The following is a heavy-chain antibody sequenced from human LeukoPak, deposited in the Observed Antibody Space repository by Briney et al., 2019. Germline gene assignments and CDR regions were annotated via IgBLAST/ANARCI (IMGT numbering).Heavy chain of an antibody. D-gene: IGHD3-22*01. CDR2: ISSSSSYI. J-gene: IGHJ4*02. Sequence: PGGSLRLSCAASGFTFSSYSMNWVRQAPGKGLEWVSSISSSSSYIYYADSLKGRFTISRDNAKNSLYLQMNSLRAEDTAVYYCARDDTAPTYYYDSSGYSGWGQGTLVTVSS. V-gene: IGHV3-21*04. CDR3: ARDDTAPTYYYDSSGYSG. CDR1: GFTFSSYS.